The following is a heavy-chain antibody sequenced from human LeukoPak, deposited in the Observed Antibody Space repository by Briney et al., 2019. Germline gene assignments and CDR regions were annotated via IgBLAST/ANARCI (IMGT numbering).Heavy chain of an antibody. CDR2: ISSSSSTI. CDR1: GFTFSSYS. CDR3: ARDRGYGDYVGAFDI. D-gene: IGHD4-17*01. V-gene: IGHV3-48*02. Sequence: GGSLRLSCAASGFTFSSYSMNWVRQAPGKGLEWVSHISSSSSTIYYADSVRGRFTISRDNAKNSLYLQMNSLRDEDTAVYYCARDRGYGDYVGAFDIWGQGTMVTVSS. J-gene: IGHJ3*02.